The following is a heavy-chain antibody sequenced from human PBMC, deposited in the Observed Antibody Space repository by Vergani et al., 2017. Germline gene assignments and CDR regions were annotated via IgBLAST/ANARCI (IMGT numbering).Heavy chain of an antibody. V-gene: IGHV3-33*01. CDR1: GFTFSSYG. Sequence: QVQLVESGGGVVQPGRSLRLSCAASGFTFSSYGMHWVRQAPGKGLEWVAVIWYDGSNKYYADSVKGRFTISRDNSKNTLYLQMNSLRAEDTAVYYCARGRIQLWLKSNPYFDYWGQGTLVTVSS. D-gene: IGHD5-18*01. CDR3: ARGRIQLWLKSNPYFDY. CDR2: IWYDGSNK. J-gene: IGHJ4*02.